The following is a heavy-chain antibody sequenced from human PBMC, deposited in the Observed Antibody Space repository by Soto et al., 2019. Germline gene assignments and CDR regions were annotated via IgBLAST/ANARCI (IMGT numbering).Heavy chain of an antibody. CDR2: ISGSGGST. Sequence: GRSLRLSCAASGFTFSSYAMSWVRQAPGKGLEWVSAISGSGGSTYYADSVKGRFTISRDNSKNTLYLQMNSLRAEDTAVYYCAKSEGYYTAGYYYYMDVWGKGTTVTVSS. CDR1: GFTFSSYA. V-gene: IGHV3-23*01. D-gene: IGHD3-3*01. J-gene: IGHJ6*03. CDR3: AKSEGYYTAGYYYYMDV.